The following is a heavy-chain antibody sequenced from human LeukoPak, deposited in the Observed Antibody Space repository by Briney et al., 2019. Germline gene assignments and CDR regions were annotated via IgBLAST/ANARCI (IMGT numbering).Heavy chain of an antibody. Sequence: ASVKVSCKASGYTFTGYYMHWVRQAPGQGLEWMGWINPNSGGTNYAQKFQERVTITRDMSTSTAYMELSSLRSEDTAVYYCAAAGTYCSGGSCLGIWGQGTMVTVSS. J-gene: IGHJ3*02. D-gene: IGHD2-15*01. V-gene: IGHV1-2*02. CDR3: AAAGTYCSGGSCLGI. CDR1: GYTFTGYY. CDR2: INPNSGGT.